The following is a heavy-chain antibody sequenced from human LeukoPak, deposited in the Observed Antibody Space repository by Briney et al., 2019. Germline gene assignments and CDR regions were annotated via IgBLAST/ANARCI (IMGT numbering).Heavy chain of an antibody. CDR1: GFTFSDYG. Sequence: GGSLRLSCAASGFTFSDYGIHWVRQAPGKGLEWVAVIWYDGTNKYYGDSVKGRFTISRDNSKNTLYLQMNSLRAEDTAVYYCAKDRGSYSTTADSWGQGTLVAVSS. CDR3: AKDRGSYSTTADS. V-gene: IGHV3-33*06. D-gene: IGHD1-26*01. J-gene: IGHJ5*01. CDR2: IWYDGTNK.